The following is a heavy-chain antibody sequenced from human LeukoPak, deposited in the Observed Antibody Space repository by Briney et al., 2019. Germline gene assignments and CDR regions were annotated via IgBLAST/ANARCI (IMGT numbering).Heavy chain of an antibody. CDR3: AIEKLGDHIAVPDY. Sequence: GGSLRLSCAVSGFTFSSCWMSWVRQAPGKGLEWVANIKKDGSEKHYVNSVRGRFTISRDNARNSLYLQMNSLRAEDTAVYYCAIEKLGDHIAVPDYWGQGTLVTVSS. D-gene: IGHD2-15*01. CDR1: GFTFSSCW. J-gene: IGHJ4*02. CDR2: IKKDGSEK. V-gene: IGHV3-7*01.